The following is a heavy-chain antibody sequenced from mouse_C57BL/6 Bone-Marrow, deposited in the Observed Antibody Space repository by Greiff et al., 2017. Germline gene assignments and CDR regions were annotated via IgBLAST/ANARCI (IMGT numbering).Heavy chain of an antibody. CDR2: ISDGGSYT. D-gene: IGHD1-1*01. CDR3: ARGHGVVALYWYFDV. Sequence: EVKLVESGGGLVKPGGSLKLSCAASGFTFSSYAMSWVRQTPEKRLEWVATISDGGSYTYYPDNVKGRFTISRDNAKNNLYLQMSHLKSEDTAMYYCARGHGVVALYWYFDVWGTGTTVTVSS. J-gene: IGHJ1*03. CDR1: GFTFSSYA. V-gene: IGHV5-4*03.